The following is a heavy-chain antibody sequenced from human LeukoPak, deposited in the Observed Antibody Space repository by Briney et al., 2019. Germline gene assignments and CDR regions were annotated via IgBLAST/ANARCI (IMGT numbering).Heavy chain of an antibody. CDR1: GFTFSAFA. J-gene: IGHJ5*02. Sequence: GGSLLLSCAASGFTFSAFAMSWVRQAPGKGLEWVSVITGSGGSTYYADSVKGRFTISRDNSRTTLYLQMNSLRADDTAVYYCAKSPTGYVPDRWGQGTLVTVSP. CDR2: ITGSGGST. V-gene: IGHV3-23*01. CDR3: AKSPTGYVPDR. D-gene: IGHD3-9*01.